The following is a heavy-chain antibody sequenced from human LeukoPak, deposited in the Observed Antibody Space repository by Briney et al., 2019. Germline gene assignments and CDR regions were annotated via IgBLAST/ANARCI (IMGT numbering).Heavy chain of an antibody. Sequence: GGSLRLSCAASGFTFDDYAMHWVREAPGKGLEWISLISGDGGSTYYADSVKGRFTISRDNSKNSLHLQMNSLRTEDTALYYCAKDIEGHSIGYVPAYWGQGTLVTVSS. CDR1: GFTFDDYA. V-gene: IGHV3-43*02. J-gene: IGHJ4*02. D-gene: IGHD5-18*01. CDR2: ISGDGGST. CDR3: AKDIEGHSIGYVPAY.